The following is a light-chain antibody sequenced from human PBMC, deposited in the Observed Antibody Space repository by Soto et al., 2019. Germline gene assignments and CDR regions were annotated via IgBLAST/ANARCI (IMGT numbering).Light chain of an antibody. CDR1: QIVSSNY. V-gene: IGKV3-20*01. J-gene: IGKJ3*01. CDR2: GAS. Sequence: EIVLTQSPGTLSVSPGERVTLSCRASQIVSSNYLAWYQQRPGQSPRLLIFGASYRATGIPDRFSGSGSGTDFTLTISRLEPEDFAVYYCQQYSSSPPEFTFGPGTKGIS. CDR3: QQYSSSPPEFT.